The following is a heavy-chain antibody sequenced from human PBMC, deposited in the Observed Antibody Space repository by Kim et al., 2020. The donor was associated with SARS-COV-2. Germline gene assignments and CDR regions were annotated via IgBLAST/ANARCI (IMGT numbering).Heavy chain of an antibody. CDR3: ARDLGDGYNYVDDY. V-gene: IGHV1-69*04. Sequence: SVKVSCKASGGTFSSYAISWVRQAPGQGLEWMGRIIPILGIANYAQKFQGRVTITADKSTSTAYMELSSLRSEDTAVYYCARDLGDGYNYVDDYWGQGTLVTVSS. CDR1: GGTFSSYA. CDR2: IIPILGIA. J-gene: IGHJ4*02. D-gene: IGHD5-12*01.